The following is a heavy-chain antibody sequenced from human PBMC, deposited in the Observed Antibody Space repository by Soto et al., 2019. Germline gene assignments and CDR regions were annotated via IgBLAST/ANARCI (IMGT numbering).Heavy chain of an antibody. J-gene: IGHJ4*02. Sequence: EVQLLESGGGLVQPGGSLRLSCAASGLTFSSFVMSWVRQAPGKGPKWVSAIVSSGATTYYADSVKGRFTISRDNSKNTLYLQMNSLRVEDTAVYYCAKLYVGSADYWGQGALVTVSS. CDR2: IVSSGATT. V-gene: IGHV3-23*01. CDR1: GLTFSSFV. D-gene: IGHD1-26*01. CDR3: AKLYVGSADY.